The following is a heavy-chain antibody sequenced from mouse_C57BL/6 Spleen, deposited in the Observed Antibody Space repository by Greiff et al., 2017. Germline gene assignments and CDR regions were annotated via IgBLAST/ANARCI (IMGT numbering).Heavy chain of an antibody. CDR3: ARHDYYGSSYLYYFDY. J-gene: IGHJ2*01. Sequence: EVQRVESGGGLVKPGGSLKLSCAASGFTFSSYTMSWVRQTPEKRLEWVATISGGGGNTYYPDSVKGRFTISRDNAKNTLYLQMSSLRSEDTALYYCARHDYYGSSYLYYFDYWGQGTTLTVSS. CDR2: ISGGGGNT. CDR1: GFTFSSYT. V-gene: IGHV5-9*01. D-gene: IGHD1-1*01.